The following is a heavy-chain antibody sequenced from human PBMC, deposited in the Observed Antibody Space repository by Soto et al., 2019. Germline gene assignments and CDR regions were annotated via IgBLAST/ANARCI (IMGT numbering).Heavy chain of an antibody. J-gene: IGHJ4*02. V-gene: IGHV4-59*08. Sequence: QVQLQESGPGLVKPSETLSLTCTVSGGSISSYYWSWIRQPPGKGLEWIGYIYYSGSTNYNPSLKSRVPISVATSKHQFSPKLSSVTAADTAVYYCARRYGSCFDYWGQGTLVTVSS. CDR2: IYYSGST. CDR3: ARRYGSCFDY. CDR1: GGSISSYY. D-gene: IGHD6-6*01.